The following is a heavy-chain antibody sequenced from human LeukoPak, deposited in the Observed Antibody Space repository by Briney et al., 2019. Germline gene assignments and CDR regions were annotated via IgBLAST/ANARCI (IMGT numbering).Heavy chain of an antibody. J-gene: IGHJ6*03. V-gene: IGHV3-21*01. CDR2: ISSSSSYI. Sequence: PGGSLRLSCAASGFTFSSYSMNWVRQAPGKGLEWVSSISSSSSYIYYADSVKGRFTISRDNAKNSLYLQMNSLRAEDTAVYYCASVGGAYYYYMDVWGKGTTVTVSS. D-gene: IGHD3-16*01. CDR3: ASVGGAYYYYMDV. CDR1: GFTFSSYS.